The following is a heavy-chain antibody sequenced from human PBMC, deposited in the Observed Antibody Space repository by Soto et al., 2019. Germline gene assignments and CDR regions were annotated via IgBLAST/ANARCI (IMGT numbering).Heavy chain of an antibody. V-gene: IGHV2-26*01. CDR2: IFSNDEK. CDR3: ARILKDIVVVPAAQAAWFDP. CDR1: GFSLSNARMG. Sequence: QVTLKESGPVLVKPTETLTLTCTVSGFSLSNARMGVSWIRQPPGKALEWLAHIFSNDEKSYSTSLKSRLTIAKDTSKSQVVLTMTNMDPVDTATYYCARILKDIVVVPAAQAAWFDPWGQGTLVTVSS. J-gene: IGHJ5*02. D-gene: IGHD2-2*01.